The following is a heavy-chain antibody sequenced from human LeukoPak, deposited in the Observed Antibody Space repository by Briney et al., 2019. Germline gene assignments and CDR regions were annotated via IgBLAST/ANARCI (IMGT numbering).Heavy chain of an antibody. Sequence: GGSLRLSCEGSGFTFSGYYMSWIRQAPGKGLEWVANIKQDGSEKYYVDSVKGRFTISRDNAKNSLYLQMNSLRAEDTAMYYCARDSAGNDYWGQGTLVTVSS. J-gene: IGHJ4*02. CDR3: ARDSAGNDY. D-gene: IGHD6-13*01. V-gene: IGHV3-7*01. CDR1: GFTFSGYY. CDR2: IKQDGSEK.